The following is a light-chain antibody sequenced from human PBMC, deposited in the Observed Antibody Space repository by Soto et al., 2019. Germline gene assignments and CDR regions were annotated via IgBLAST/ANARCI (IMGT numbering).Light chain of an antibody. J-gene: IGLJ2*01. Sequence: QAVVTQEPSLTVSPGETVTLTCGSSTGAVTSGHYPYWFQQKPGQAPRTLIYDTNKKHSWTPARFSGSLLGIKAALTLSGAQPEDEVEYYCLLSYSAASVVFGGGTKLTVL. CDR3: LLSYSAASVV. CDR1: TGAVTSGHY. V-gene: IGLV7-46*01. CDR2: DTN.